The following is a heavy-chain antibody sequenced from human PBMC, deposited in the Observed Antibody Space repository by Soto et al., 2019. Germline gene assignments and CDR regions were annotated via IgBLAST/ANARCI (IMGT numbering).Heavy chain of an antibody. D-gene: IGHD4-17*01. CDR3: ARSTNDYGDRQ. V-gene: IGHV1-8*01. Sequence: QVQLVQSGAEVKKPGASVKVSCKASGYTFTSYDINWVRQATVQGLEWMGWMNPNSGNTGYAQKFQGRVHMTRNTSVCTVYMGLSSLISEDTAMYYCARSTNDYGDRQWGQGTLVTVSS. CDR2: MNPNSGNT. CDR1: GYTFTSYD. J-gene: IGHJ4*02.